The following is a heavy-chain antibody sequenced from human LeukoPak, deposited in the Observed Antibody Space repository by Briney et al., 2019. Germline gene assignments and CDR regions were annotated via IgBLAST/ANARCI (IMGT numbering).Heavy chain of an antibody. V-gene: IGHV3-21*01. CDR1: GFSIIDYN. D-gene: IGHD4-17*01. J-gene: IGHJ4*02. Sequence: GGSLRLSCEASGFSIIDYNMNWVRQAPGKGLEWVSSISRTSTYIYYADSIKGRFTISRDNAKNSLYLQMNSLRAEDAAIYYCARDRRWDNGDFHWGLGTLVTVSS. CDR2: ISRTSTYI. CDR3: ARDRRWDNGDFH.